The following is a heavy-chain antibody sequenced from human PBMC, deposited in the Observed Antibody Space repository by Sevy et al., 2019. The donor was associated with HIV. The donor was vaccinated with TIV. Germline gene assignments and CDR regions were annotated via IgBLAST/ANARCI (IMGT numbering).Heavy chain of an antibody. CDR3: ARHLYSASYYGFDY. Sequence: GGSLRLSCAASGFTFSSYAMSWVRQAPGKGPEWVSTISGTGGSTFYADSVKGRFTISRDNSKNTLYLQRNGLRVEDTAVYYCARHLYSASYYGFDYWGQGTLVTVSS. J-gene: IGHJ4*02. D-gene: IGHD1-26*01. CDR2: ISGTGGST. CDR1: GFTFSSYA. V-gene: IGHV3-23*01.